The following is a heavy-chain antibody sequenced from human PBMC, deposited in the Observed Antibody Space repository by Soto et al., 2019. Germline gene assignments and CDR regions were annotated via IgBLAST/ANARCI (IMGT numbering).Heavy chain of an antibody. D-gene: IGHD2-2*01. J-gene: IGHJ4*02. CDR2: ISYDGSSE. CDR1: GFFLSDYG. V-gene: IGHV3-33*01. Sequence: QVQLVESGGGVVQPGGSLTLSCTASGFFLSDYGMHWVRQAPGKGLEWVAAISYDGSSEYYSDSVKDRFTTYRDNSKNTLYLHMNRLRVEDRAVYYCSRGGGLYQLLSGSDHWGQGTLVTVSS. CDR3: SRGGGLYQLLSGSDH.